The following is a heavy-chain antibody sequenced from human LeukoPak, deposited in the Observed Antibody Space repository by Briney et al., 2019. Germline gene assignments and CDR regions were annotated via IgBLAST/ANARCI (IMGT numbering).Heavy chain of an antibody. CDR3: ATGSLHLFDY. CDR1: GGTFSSYA. J-gene: IGHJ4*02. CDR2: IIPILGIA. D-gene: IGHD4-11*01. V-gene: IGHV1-69*04. Sequence: SVKVSCKASGGTFSSYAISWVRQAPGQGLEWMGRIIPILGIANYAQKFQGRDTITADKSTNTAHMELSSLRSEDTAVYYCATGSLHLFDYWGQGTLVTVSS.